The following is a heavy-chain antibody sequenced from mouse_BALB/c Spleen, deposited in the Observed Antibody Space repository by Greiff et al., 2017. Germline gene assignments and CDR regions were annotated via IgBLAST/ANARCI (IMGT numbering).Heavy chain of an antibody. CDR2: IWAGGST. J-gene: IGHJ4*01. CDR3: ARAYYRYENAMDY. V-gene: IGHV2-9*02. D-gene: IGHD2-14*01. Sequence: VKLEESGPGLVAPSQSLSITCTVSGFSLTSYGVHWVRQPPGKGLEWLGVIWAGGSTNYNSALMSRLSISKDNSKSQVFLKMNSLQTDDTAMYYCARAYYRYENAMDYWGQGTSVTVSS. CDR1: GFSLTSYG.